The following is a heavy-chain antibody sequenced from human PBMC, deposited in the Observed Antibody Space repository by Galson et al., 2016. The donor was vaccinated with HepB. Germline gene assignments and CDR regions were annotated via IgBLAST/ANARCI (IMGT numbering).Heavy chain of an antibody. V-gene: IGHV1-18*01. Sequence: CKASGYSFRNYAINWVRQAPGQGLEWMGWISTYNGNTDYAQKLRGRVTMTTDTSTGTAYMELRSLTSDDTAIFYCARDKASAAAGALDSWGQGTLVTVSS. J-gene: IGHJ4*02. CDR1: GYSFRNYA. CDR3: ARDKASAAAGALDS. D-gene: IGHD6-13*01. CDR2: ISTYNGNT.